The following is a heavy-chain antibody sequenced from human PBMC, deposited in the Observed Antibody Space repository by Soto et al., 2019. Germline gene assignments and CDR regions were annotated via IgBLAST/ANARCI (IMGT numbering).Heavy chain of an antibody. Sequence: GGSLRLSCAASGFTFSSYAMHWVRQAPGKGLEWVAVISYDGSNKYYADSVKGRFTISRDNSKNTLYLQMNSLRAEDTAVYYWGRDFSNYWYRDVGGKGTTATVS. D-gene: IGHD4-4*01. CDR1: GFTFSSYA. CDR2: ISYDGSNK. CDR3: GRDFSNYWYRDV. V-gene: IGHV3-30-3*01. J-gene: IGHJ6*03.